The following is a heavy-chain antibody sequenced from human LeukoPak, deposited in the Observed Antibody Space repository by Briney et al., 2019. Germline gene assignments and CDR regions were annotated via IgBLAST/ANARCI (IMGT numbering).Heavy chain of an antibody. Sequence: GTLRLSCAASGFTFSYYGMSWVRQAPGKGLEWVSGLSGSGGSTYYADSVKGRFTISRDNSKNTLYLQMNSLRAEDTAVYYCARALGITGTTAGFDFDYWGQGTLVTVSS. CDR1: GFTFSYYG. CDR3: ARALGITGTTAGFDFDY. CDR2: LSGSGGST. V-gene: IGHV3-23*01. D-gene: IGHD1-20*01. J-gene: IGHJ4*02.